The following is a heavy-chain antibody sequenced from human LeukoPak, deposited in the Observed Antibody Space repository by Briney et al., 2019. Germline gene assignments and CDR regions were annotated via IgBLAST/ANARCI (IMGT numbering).Heavy chain of an antibody. J-gene: IGHJ4*02. V-gene: IGHV3-21*01. CDR3: ARTPIAAAGCFDY. D-gene: IGHD6-13*01. Sequence: PGGSLRLSCAASGFTFSSYSMNWVRQAPGKGPEWVSSISSSSSYIYYADSVKGRFTISRDNAKNSLYLQMNSLRAEDTAVYYCARTPIAAAGCFDYWGQGTLVTVSS. CDR1: GFTFSSYS. CDR2: ISSSSSYI.